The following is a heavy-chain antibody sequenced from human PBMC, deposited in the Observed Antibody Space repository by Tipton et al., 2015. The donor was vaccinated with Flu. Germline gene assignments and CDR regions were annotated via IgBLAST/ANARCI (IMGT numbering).Heavy chain of an antibody. Sequence: LRLSCTVSGVSISSGGYFWSWIRQHPGKGLEWIGYIYYSGSTYYNPSLKSRGAISVDTSKNQFSLKLSSVTAADTAVYYCARRDYSNYVSEPKNWFDPWGPGILVTVSS. CDR2: IYYSGST. CDR1: GVSISSGGYF. V-gene: IGHV4-31*03. D-gene: IGHD4-11*01. CDR3: ARRDYSNYVSEPKNWFDP. J-gene: IGHJ5*02.